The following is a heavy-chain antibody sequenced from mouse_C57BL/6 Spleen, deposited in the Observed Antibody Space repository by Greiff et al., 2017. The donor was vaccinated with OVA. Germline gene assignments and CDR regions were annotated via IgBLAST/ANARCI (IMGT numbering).Heavy chain of an antibody. J-gene: IGHJ3*01. CDR1: GYTFTDYE. V-gene: IGHV1-15*01. CDR3: TSSILAWCAY. D-gene: IGHD2-10*02. CDR2: IDTDTGGT. Sequence: QVQLQQSGAELVRPGASVTLSCKASGYTFTDYEMHWVKQTPVHGLELIGAIDTDTGGTAYNQTFKGTAILTADKSYSTAYMELRSMTSEDSAVYYCTSSILAWCAYWGQGTLVTVSA.